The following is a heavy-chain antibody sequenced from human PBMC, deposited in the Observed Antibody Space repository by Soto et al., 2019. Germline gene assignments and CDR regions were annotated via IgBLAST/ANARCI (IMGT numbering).Heavy chain of an antibody. CDR1: GFTFSSYA. CDR2: ISGSGGST. D-gene: IGHD3-10*01. J-gene: IGHJ4*02. Sequence: EVQLLESGGGLVQPGGSLRLSCAASGFTFSSYAMSWVRQAPGKGLEWVSAISGSGGSTYYADSVKGRFTISRDNSKNTRYLQRISLRAEDTAVYYCAKDWLAVRGEPPTDGGQGTLVTVSS. V-gene: IGHV3-23*01. CDR3: AKDWLAVRGEPPTD.